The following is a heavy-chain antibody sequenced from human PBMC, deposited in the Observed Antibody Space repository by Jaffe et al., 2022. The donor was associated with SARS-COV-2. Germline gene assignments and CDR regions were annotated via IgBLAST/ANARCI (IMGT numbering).Heavy chain of an antibody. D-gene: IGHD2-21*02. CDR3: ARYEVTSANHHYMDV. V-gene: IGHV4-59*12. Sequence: QVQLQESGPGLVKPSETLSLTCTVSGASISAYWWDWIRQPPGKGLESIGNIHYTGGTNYNPSLKSRVTILIDTSKNQLSLKLTSVTAADTAVYYCARYEVTSANHHYMDVWGKGTTVTVSS. J-gene: IGHJ6*03. CDR1: GASISAYW. CDR2: IHYTGGT.